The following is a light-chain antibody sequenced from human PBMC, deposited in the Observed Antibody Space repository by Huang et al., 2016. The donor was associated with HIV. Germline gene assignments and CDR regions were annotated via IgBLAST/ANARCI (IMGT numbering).Light chain of an antibody. J-gene: IGKJ4*01. CDR2: GAS. V-gene: IGKV3-15*01. Sequence: EIVMTQSPATVSVSPGERATLFCRASPSISRDLAWYQQKPGQAPRLLIYGASARATGLPARFSGSGSGTEFSLTISSLQSEDFAIYYCQQYNNRPLTFGGGTKVEIK. CDR3: QQYNNRPLT. CDR1: PSISRD.